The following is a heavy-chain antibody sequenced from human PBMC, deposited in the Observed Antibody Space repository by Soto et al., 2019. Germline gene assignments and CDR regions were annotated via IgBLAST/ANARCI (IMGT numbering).Heavy chain of an antibody. CDR2: ISGSGGST. J-gene: IGHJ5*02. D-gene: IGHD3-3*01. V-gene: IGHV3-23*01. Sequence: GGSLRLSCAASGFTFSSYAMSWVRQAPGKGLEWVSAISGSGGSTYYADYVKGRFTISRDNSKNTLYLQMNSLRAEDTAVYYCAKAMYYDFWSGPGNWFDPWGQGTLVTVSS. CDR1: GFTFSSYA. CDR3: AKAMYYDFWSGPGNWFDP.